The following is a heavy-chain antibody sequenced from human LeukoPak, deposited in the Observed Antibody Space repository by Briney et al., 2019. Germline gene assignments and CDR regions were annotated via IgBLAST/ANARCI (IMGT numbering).Heavy chain of an antibody. CDR3: AKWPEGAMDYFDY. Sequence: GGSLRLSCAASGFSFSSYVMTWARQAPVKGLEWVSAISGDGTRTYYADSVKGRFTISRDNSKNTLYLEMSSLRVEDTAIYYCAKWPEGAMDYFDYWGQGTLVTVSS. J-gene: IGHJ4*02. V-gene: IGHV3-23*01. D-gene: IGHD3-16*01. CDR1: GFSFSSYV. CDR2: ISGDGTRT.